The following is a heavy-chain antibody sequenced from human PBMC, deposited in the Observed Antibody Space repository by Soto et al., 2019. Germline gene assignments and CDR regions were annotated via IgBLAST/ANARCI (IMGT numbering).Heavy chain of an antibody. V-gene: IGHV3-7*04. D-gene: IGHD5-18*01. CDR3: AGGTGWLTDK. CDR2: IKKDGSET. CDR1: GFIFSNHW. Sequence: EVFLVESGGDLVQPGGSLRLSCAGSGFIFSNHWMNWVRQAPGKGLEWVANIKKDGSETKYVDSVKGRFTISRDNAKTALFLQMNTLRAEDTAVYYCAGGTGWLTDKWGQGPLVTVSS. J-gene: IGHJ4*02.